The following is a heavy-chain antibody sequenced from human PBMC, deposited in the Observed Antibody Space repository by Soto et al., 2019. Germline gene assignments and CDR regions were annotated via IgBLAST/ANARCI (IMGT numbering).Heavy chain of an antibody. J-gene: IGHJ5*02. D-gene: IGHD1-26*01. CDR3: ASTTTLSGSYGFDP. CDR1: GGTFSSYA. Sequence: QVQLVQSGAEVKKPGSSVKVSCKASGGTFSSYAISWVRQAPGQGLEWMGGLIPIFGTANYAQKFQGRVTNTADESTSSAHMQLSSLRSEDTAVYYCASTTTLSGSYGFDPWGQGTLVTVSS. CDR2: LIPIFGTA. V-gene: IGHV1-69*12.